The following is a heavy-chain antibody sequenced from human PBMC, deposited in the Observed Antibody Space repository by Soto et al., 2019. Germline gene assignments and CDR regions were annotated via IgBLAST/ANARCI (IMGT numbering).Heavy chain of an antibody. CDR1: GFTFSNAW. Sequence: GGSLRLSCAASGFTFSNAWMSWVRQAPGKGLEWVGRIKSKTDGGTTDYAAPVKGRFTISRDDSKNTLYLQMSSLKTEDTAVYYCTTDLAAAGYYYYGMDVWGQGTTVTVSS. CDR2: IKSKTDGGTT. CDR3: TTDLAAAGYYYYGMDV. V-gene: IGHV3-15*01. J-gene: IGHJ6*02. D-gene: IGHD6-13*01.